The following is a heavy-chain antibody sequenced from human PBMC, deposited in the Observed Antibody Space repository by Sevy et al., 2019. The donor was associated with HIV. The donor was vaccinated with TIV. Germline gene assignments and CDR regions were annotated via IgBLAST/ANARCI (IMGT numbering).Heavy chain of an antibody. CDR1: GFTFSDYY. J-gene: IGHJ4*02. Sequence: GGSLRLSCAASGFTFSDYYMSWIRQAPGKGLEWVSYISSSGSTIYYADSVKGRFTISRDNAKTSLYLQMNSLRAEDTAVYYCARDPSGVDYYDSSGYSDYWGQGTLVTVSS. V-gene: IGHV3-11*01. D-gene: IGHD3-22*01. CDR3: ARDPSGVDYYDSSGYSDY. CDR2: ISSSGSTI.